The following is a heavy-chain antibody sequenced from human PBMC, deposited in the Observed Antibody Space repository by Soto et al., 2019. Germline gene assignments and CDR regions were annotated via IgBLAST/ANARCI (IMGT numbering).Heavy chain of an antibody. CDR1: GFPFSFDC. CDR2: IKTVTDGGTT. J-gene: IGHJ4*02. V-gene: IGHV3-15*01. CDR3: MTHAVIYSRGH. D-gene: IGHD6-25*01. Sequence: PGGSLRLSCSASGFPFSFDCMNWVRPAPGKGLEWVARIKTVTDGGTTDYAAPVKGRFFISRDDSKSTLYLQMNSLKTEDTAIYYCMTHAVIYSRGHWGQGTLVNVSS.